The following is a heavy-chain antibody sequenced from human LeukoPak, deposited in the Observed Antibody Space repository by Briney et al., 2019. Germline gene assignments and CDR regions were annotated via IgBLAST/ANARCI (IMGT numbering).Heavy chain of an antibody. CDR1: GYTFTSYD. D-gene: IGHD3-10*01. Sequence: ASVKVSCKASGYTFTSYDINWVRQATGQGFEWMGWMNPNSGNTGYAQKFQGRVTMTRNTSISTAYMELSSLRSEDTAVYYCARVAVVRGVIISLFDYWGQGTLVTVSS. CDR3: ARVAVVRGVIISLFDY. CDR2: MNPNSGNT. V-gene: IGHV1-8*01. J-gene: IGHJ4*02.